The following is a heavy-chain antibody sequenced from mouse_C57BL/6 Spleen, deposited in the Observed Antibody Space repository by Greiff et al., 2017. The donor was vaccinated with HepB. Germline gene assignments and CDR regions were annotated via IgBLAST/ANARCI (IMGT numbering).Heavy chain of an antibody. CDR2: ISDGGSYT. V-gene: IGHV5-4*01. Sequence: EVMLVESGGGLVKPGGSLKLSCAASGFTFSSYAMSWVRQTPEKRLEWVATISDGGSYTYYPDNVKGRFTISRDNAKNNLYLQMSHLKSEDTAMYYCARDHRNAMDYWGQGTSVTVSS. CDR1: GFTFSSYA. J-gene: IGHJ4*01. CDR3: ARDHRNAMDY.